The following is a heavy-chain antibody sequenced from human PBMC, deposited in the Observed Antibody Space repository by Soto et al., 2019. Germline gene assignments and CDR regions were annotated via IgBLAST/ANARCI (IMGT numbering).Heavy chain of an antibody. CDR2: VGPESGAT. V-gene: IGHV1-2*02. CDR3: GRGRSGQIVVFY. J-gene: IGHJ4*02. CDR1: GYTFTGHY. Sequence: ASVKVSCKASGYTFTGHYIHWVRQAPEQGPEWMGEVGPESGATRYAQKFQGRVTMTRDMSITTVYMELNNLSPDDTAVYYCGRGRSGQIVVFYWGQGTPVTVSS. D-gene: IGHD1-26*01.